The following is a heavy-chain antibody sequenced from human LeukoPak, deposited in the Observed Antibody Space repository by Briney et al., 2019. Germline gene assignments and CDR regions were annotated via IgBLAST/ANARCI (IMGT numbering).Heavy chain of an antibody. J-gene: IGHJ6*03. D-gene: IGHD3-22*01. Sequence: PSETLSLTCTVSGGSISSYYWSWIRQPPGKGLEWIGFIYYTWFAIYNPSLKSRVTISVDTSKNQFSLKLSSVTAADTAVYYCARAEFNDSSGYYYGGKDYYMDVWGKGTTVTISS. V-gene: IGHV4-59*01. CDR1: GGSISSYY. CDR3: ARAEFNDSSGYYYGGKDYYMDV. CDR2: IYYTWFA.